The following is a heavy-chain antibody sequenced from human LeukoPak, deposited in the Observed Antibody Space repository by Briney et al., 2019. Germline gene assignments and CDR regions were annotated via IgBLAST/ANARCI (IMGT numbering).Heavy chain of an antibody. Sequence: ASVKVSCRASGYTFTNYDITWIRQAPGQGLEWMGYITPYNGNTNYAQKLQGRVTMTTDTSTSTVYMELRSLRSDDTAVYYCAREASSGAYNDYWGQGTLVTVSS. D-gene: IGHD1-26*01. CDR3: AREASSGAYNDY. J-gene: IGHJ4*02. CDR1: GYTFTNYD. V-gene: IGHV1-18*01. CDR2: ITPYNGNT.